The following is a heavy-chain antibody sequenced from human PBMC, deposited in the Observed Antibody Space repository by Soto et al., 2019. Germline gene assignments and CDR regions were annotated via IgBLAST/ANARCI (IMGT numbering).Heavy chain of an antibody. D-gene: IGHD2-21*02. CDR3: ARGXXFRCXXDRCFSDGLFLS. Sequence: EVQLVESGGGLVQRGGSLRLSCAASGFTFGIYSMNWVRQAPGKGLEWISYINGSSSTMYYADSVKGRFIISRDNADNSLYLQMNSLRDADTAVYYCARGXXFRCXXDRCFSDGLFLSWGQGTLVTVSS. J-gene: IGHJ5*02. V-gene: IGHV3-48*02. CDR2: INGSSSTM. CDR1: GFTFGIYS.